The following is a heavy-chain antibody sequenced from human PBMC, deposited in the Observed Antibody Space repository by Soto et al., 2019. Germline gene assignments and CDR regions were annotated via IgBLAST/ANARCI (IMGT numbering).Heavy chain of an antibody. CDR2: ISSNSSTI. Sequence: EVQLVESGGGLVQPGGSLRLSCAASGFTFSSYSMNWVRQAPGKGLEWVSYISSNSSTIYYADSVKGRFTISRDNAKNSLYLQMNSLTDEDKAGYYCSRVRTVYDSSGYCAFFDYWGQGTLVTVSS. CDR3: SRVRTVYDSSGYCAFFDY. CDR1: GFTFSSYS. V-gene: IGHV3-48*02. J-gene: IGHJ4*02. D-gene: IGHD3-22*01.